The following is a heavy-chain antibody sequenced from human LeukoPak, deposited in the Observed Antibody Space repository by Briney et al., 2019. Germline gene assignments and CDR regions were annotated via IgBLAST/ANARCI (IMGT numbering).Heavy chain of an antibody. Sequence: SAKVSCKASGYTFTSYYMHWVRQAPGQGLEWMGIINPSGGSTSYAQKFQGRVTMTRDTSTSTVYMELSSLRSEDTAVYYCARDRGRYGYNYRYYFDYRGQGTLVTVSS. CDR3: ARDRGRYGYNYRYYFDY. J-gene: IGHJ4*02. V-gene: IGHV1-46*01. CDR1: GYTFTSYY. D-gene: IGHD5-24*01. CDR2: INPSGGST.